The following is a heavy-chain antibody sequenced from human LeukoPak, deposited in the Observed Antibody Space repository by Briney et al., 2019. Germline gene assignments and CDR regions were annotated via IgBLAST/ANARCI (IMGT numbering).Heavy chain of an antibody. Sequence: SETLSLTCTVSGGSVSSGSYYWSWIRQPPGKGLEWIGYIYYSGSTNYNPSLKSRVTISVDTSKNQLSLKLSSVTAADTAVYYCARESEYCSGGSCPALDYWGQGTLVTVSS. CDR3: ARESEYCSGGSCPALDY. V-gene: IGHV4-61*01. CDR1: GGSVSSGSYY. D-gene: IGHD2-15*01. J-gene: IGHJ4*02. CDR2: IYYSGST.